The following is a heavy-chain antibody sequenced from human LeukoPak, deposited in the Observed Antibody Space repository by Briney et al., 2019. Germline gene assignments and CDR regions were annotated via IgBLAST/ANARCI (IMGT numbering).Heavy chain of an antibody. CDR3: ARDTGETTVTSFDY. V-gene: IGHV3-21*01. CDR1: GFTFSSYS. D-gene: IGHD4-17*01. CDR2: ISSSSSYI. J-gene: IGHJ4*02. Sequence: PGGSLRLSCAASGFTFSSYSMNWVRQAPGKGLEWVSSISSSSSYIYYADSVKGRFTISRDNAKNSLYLQMNSLRAEDTAVYYCARDTGETTVTSFDYWGQGTLVTVSS.